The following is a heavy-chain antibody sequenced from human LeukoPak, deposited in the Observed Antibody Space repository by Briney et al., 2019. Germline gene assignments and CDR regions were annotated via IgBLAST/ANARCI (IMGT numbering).Heavy chain of an antibody. D-gene: IGHD2-2*01. V-gene: IGHV1-2*02. CDR3: ARDTGTDIVVVPSFDY. J-gene: IGHJ4*02. Sequence: GASVKVSCKASGYTFTGCYMHWVRQAPGQGLEWMGWINPNSGGTNYAQKFQGRVTMTRDTSISTAYMELSRLRSDDTAVYYCARDTGTDIVVVPSFDYWGQGTLVTVSS. CDR1: GYTFTGCY. CDR2: INPNSGGT.